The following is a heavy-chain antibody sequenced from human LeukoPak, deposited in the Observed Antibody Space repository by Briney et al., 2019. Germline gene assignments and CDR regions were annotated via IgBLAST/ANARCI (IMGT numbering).Heavy chain of an antibody. CDR1: GGSFSGYY. Sequence: PSETLSLTCAVYGGSFSGYYWSWIRQPPGKGLEWIGEINHSGSTNYNPSLKSRVTISVDTSKNQFSLKLSSVTAADTAVYYCARGPRTLGYCSDGSCYSSNRVYFDYWGQGTLVTVSS. D-gene: IGHD2-15*01. CDR3: ARGPRTLGYCSDGSCYSSNRVYFDY. V-gene: IGHV4-34*01. CDR2: INHSGST. J-gene: IGHJ4*02.